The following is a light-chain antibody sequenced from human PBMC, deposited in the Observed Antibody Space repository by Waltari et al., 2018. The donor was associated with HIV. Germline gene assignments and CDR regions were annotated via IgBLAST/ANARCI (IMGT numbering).Light chain of an antibody. J-gene: IGLJ2*01. CDR1: RSAVRGSNY. CDR3: TSYTTSSTLL. CDR2: DLS. V-gene: IGLV2-14*03. Sequence: QSALTQPASVSGSPGQSINISCTGTRSAVRGSNYASWYQDHPGKAPKLIIYDLSNRPSGVSNRFSGSKSGNTASLTISGLQAEDEADYYCTSYTTSSTLLFGGGTKLTVL.